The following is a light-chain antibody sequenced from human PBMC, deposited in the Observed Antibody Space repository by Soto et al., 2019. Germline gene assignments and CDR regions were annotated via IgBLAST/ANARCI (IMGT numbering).Light chain of an antibody. V-gene: IGKV3-15*01. CDR1: QSVGNT. Sequence: EIVLTQSPATLSVSPGERATLSCRASQSVGNTLAWYQQQPGQTPRLLIYGASTTATGIPARFSGSRSGTEFTLFIDSLQSEDVAVYYCLQYKDWPRCTFGEGTKVEVK. CDR2: GAS. CDR3: LQYKDWPRCT. J-gene: IGKJ1*01.